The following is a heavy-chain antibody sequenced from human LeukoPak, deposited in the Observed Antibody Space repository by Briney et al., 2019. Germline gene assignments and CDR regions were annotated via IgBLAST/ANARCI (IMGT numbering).Heavy chain of an antibody. V-gene: IGHV1-46*01. CDR2: INPSGGST. D-gene: IGHD5-18*01. Sequence: PRASVKVSCKASGYTFTSYYMHWVRQAPGQGLEWMGIINPSGGSTSYAQKFQGRVTMTRDTSTSTVYMELSSLRSEDTAVYYCAREGANTAMATNYGMDVWGQGTTVTVSS. CDR1: GYTFTSYY. J-gene: IGHJ6*02. CDR3: AREGANTAMATNYGMDV.